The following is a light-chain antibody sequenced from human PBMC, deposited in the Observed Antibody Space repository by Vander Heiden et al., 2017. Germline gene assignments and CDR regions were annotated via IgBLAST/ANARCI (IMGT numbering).Light chain of an antibody. J-gene: IGLJ3*02. Sequence: QAALTQPVPASGSPGQSITISSTGSLTDLGADHYVSSYQPNPAKPPHLTISDDIHPPAGISDCSSASKSGTTAPLSISVLQAEDEADYYCNSRTPPTRVVFGGGTKVTVL. CDR3: NSRTPPTRVV. CDR1: LTDLGADHY. CDR2: DDI. V-gene: IGLV2-14*01.